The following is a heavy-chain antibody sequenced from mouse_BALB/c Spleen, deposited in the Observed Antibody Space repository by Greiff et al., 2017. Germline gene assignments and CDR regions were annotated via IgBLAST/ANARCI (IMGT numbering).Heavy chain of an antibody. D-gene: IGHD2-2*01. CDR1: GYTFTSYY. CDR2: INPSNGGT. V-gene: IGHV1S81*02. J-gene: IGHJ2*01. CDR3: TRGIGYDGDY. Sequence: QVQLQQSGAELVKPGASVKLSCKASGYTFTSYYMYWVKQRPGQGLEWIGEINPSNGGTNFNEKFKSKAILTVDKSSSTAYMQLSSLTSEDSAVYYCTRGIGYDGDYWGQGTTLTVSS.